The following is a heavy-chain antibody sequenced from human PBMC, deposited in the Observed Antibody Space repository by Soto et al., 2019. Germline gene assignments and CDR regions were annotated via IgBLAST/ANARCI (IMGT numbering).Heavy chain of an antibody. J-gene: IGHJ1*01. D-gene: IGHD4-17*01. CDR3: ARDGYGDRKYFQH. V-gene: IGHV1-46*01. CDR1: GYTFTSYY. Sequence: QVQLVQSGAEVKKPGASVKVSCKASGYTFTSYYMHWVRQAPGQGLEWMGIINPSGGRTSYAQKFQGRDTMTRDTATSTVYMELSSLRSEDTAVYYCARDGYGDRKYFQHWGQGTLVTVSS. CDR2: INPSGGRT.